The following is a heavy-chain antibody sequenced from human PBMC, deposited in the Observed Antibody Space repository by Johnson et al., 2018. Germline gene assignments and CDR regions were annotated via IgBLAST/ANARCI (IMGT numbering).Heavy chain of an antibody. D-gene: IGHD1-26*01. Sequence: QVQLVQSGGGVVQPGRSLRLSCAASGFTFSSYGMHCVRQAPGKGLEWVAVISYDGSNKYYADSVKGRFTISRDNSKNTLYLQMSSLRAEDTAVYFCAKDRLSGTYLSSTFDIWGQGTMVTVSS. V-gene: IGHV3-30*18. CDR3: AKDRLSGTYLSSTFDI. CDR2: ISYDGSNK. J-gene: IGHJ3*02. CDR1: GFTFSSYG.